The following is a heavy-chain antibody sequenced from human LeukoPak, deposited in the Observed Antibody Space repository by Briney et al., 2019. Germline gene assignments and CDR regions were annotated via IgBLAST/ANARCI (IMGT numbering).Heavy chain of an antibody. Sequence: SETLSLTCAVYGGSFSGYYWSWIRQPPGKGLEWIGEINHSGSTNYNPSLKSRVTISEDTSKNQFSLKLSSVTAADTAVYYCARVQGGSYRWFDPWGQGTLVTVSS. CDR3: ARVQGGSYRWFDP. CDR2: INHSGST. D-gene: IGHD1-26*01. CDR1: GGSFSGYY. J-gene: IGHJ5*02. V-gene: IGHV4-34*01.